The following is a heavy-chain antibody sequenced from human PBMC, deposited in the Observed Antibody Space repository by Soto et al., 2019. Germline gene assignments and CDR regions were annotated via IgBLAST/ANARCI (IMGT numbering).Heavy chain of an antibody. J-gene: IGHJ4*02. CDR1: GYTLTELS. CDR2: FDPEDGET. CDR3: ATDVYSGYDPYFDY. D-gene: IGHD5-12*01. Sequence: ASVKVSCKVSGYTLTELSMHWVRQAPGKGLEWMGGFDPEDGETIYAQKFQGRVTMTEDTSTDTAYMELSSLRSEDTAVYYCATDVYSGYDPYFDYWGQGTLVTVSS. V-gene: IGHV1-24*01.